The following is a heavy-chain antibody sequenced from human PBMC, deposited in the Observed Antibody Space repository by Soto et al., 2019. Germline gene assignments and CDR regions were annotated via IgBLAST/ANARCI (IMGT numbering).Heavy chain of an antibody. V-gene: IGHV3-49*03. CDR2: IRSKAYGGTT. CDR1: GFTFGDYA. CDR3: TRDARRRHYDSSGYYYYYYYGMDV. D-gene: IGHD3-22*01. Sequence: GGSLRLSCTASGFTFGDYAMSWFRQAPGKGLEWVGFIRSKAYGGTTEYAASVKGRFTISRDDSKSIAYLQMNSLKTEDTAVYYCTRDARRRHYDSSGYYYYYYYGMDVWGQGTTVTVSS. J-gene: IGHJ6*02.